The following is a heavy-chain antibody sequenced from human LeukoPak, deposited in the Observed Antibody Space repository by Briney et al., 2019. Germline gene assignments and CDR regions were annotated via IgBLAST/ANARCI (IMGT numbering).Heavy chain of an antibody. V-gene: IGHV3-20*01. J-gene: IGHJ6*03. CDR1: GFTFEYYG. Sequence: GESLKISCVASGFTFEYYGMSWVRQVPGMGLEWVSGMNWNGGRRRYADSVKGRFTTSRDNAKNSLFLEMHNLRVEDTAFYHCTRHSGSYGDLYYFHMDVWGKGTSVTVSS. CDR2: MNWNGGRR. D-gene: IGHD1-26*01. CDR3: TRHSGSYGDLYYFHMDV.